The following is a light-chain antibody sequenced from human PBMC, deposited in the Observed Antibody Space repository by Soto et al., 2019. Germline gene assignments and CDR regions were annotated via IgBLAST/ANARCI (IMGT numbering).Light chain of an antibody. CDR1: QSISSW. CDR2: KAS. CDR3: KQYST. V-gene: IGKV1-5*03. Sequence: DIQMTQSPSTLSASVGDRVTITCRASQSISSWLAWYQQNPGKAPKLLIYKASSLESGVPSRFSGSGSGTEFTLTISSLQTDDFATYYCKQYSTLGQGTKVEIK. J-gene: IGKJ1*01.